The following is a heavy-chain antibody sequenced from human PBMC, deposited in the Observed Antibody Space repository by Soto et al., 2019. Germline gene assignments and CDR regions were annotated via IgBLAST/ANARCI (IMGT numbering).Heavy chain of an antibody. J-gene: IGHJ6*03. CDR1: GFTFSTYS. CDR3: ARYKGYCSGGSCYYYYYMDV. CDR2: ISTTGSTI. Sequence: EVQLVESGGGLVQPGGSLRLSCAASGFTFSTYSMNWVRQAPGKGLEWVSYISTTGSTIYYADSVKGRFTISRDNAKHSLYLQMTSLRAEDTAVYYCARYKGYCSGGSCYYYYYMDVWGKVTTVTVSS. V-gene: IGHV3-48*01. D-gene: IGHD2-15*01.